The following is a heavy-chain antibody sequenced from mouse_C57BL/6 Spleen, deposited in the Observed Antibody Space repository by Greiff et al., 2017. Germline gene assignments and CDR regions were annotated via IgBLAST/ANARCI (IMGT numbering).Heavy chain of an antibody. Sequence: QVQLKESGADLMKPGASVKLSCKATGFTFTGYWIAWVQQTPGHGLEWIGEILPGSGSTNSNEKFKGKATFTADTSSNTAYMQLSSLTTEDAAIYYCARRVRSPLFAYWGQGTLVTVSA. J-gene: IGHJ3*01. V-gene: IGHV1-9*01. D-gene: IGHD2-13*01. CDR2: ILPGSGST. CDR3: ARRVRSPLFAY. CDR1: GFTFTGYW.